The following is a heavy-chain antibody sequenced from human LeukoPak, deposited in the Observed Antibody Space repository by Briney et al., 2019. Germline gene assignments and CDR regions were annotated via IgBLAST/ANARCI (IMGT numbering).Heavy chain of an antibody. D-gene: IGHD2-2*01. CDR3: TTGKSYCSTTSGSDDY. J-gene: IGHJ4*02. CDR1: GDTLTALS. V-gene: IGHV1-24*01. Sequence: ASVKVSCMVSGDTLTALSMHWVRQAPGKGLEWRGGFHPEDGETIYAQKFQGRVTMTEDTSTDTAYMELSSLRSDDTAVYYCTTGKSYCSTTSGSDDYWGQGTLVTVSS. CDR2: FHPEDGET.